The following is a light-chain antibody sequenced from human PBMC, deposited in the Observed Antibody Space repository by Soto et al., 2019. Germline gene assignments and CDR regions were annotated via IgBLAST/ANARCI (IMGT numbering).Light chain of an antibody. J-gene: IGLJ1*01. V-gene: IGLV3-21*04. CDR2: YDR. Sequence: SYELTQPPSVSLAPGETASIACGGDNIGRKSVHWYQQKPGQAPVVVMYYDRDRPSGIPERFSGSNSGNTATLTIRWVEAGDEADYYCQVYDSSSDHFVFGTGTKLTVL. CDR1: NIGRKS. CDR3: QVYDSSSDHFV.